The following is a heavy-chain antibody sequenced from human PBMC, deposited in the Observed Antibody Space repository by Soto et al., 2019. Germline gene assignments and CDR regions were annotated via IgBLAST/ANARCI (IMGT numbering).Heavy chain of an antibody. CDR3: ARGSLHRFAY. CDR1: GGSFSGYY. J-gene: IGHJ4*02. V-gene: IGHV4-34*01. CDR2: INHSGST. D-gene: IGHD3-16*02. Sequence: QVQLQQWGAGLLKPSETLSLTCAVYGGSFSGYYWSWIRQPPGKGLEWIGEINHSGSTNYNPSLKSRVTISVDTSKNQFSLKLSSVTAADTAVYYCARGSLHRFAYWGQGTLVTVSS.